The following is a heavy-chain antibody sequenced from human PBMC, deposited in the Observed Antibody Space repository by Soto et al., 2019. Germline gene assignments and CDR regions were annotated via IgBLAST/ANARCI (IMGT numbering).Heavy chain of an antibody. CDR2: ISGSGGST. J-gene: IGHJ4*02. V-gene: IGHV3-23*01. D-gene: IGHD3-10*01. CDR1: GFTFSSYA. CDR3: AKDIAITMVRGVIFPFDY. Sequence: PGGSLRLSCAASGFTFSSYAMSWVRQAPGKGLEWVSAISGSGGSTYYADSVKGRFTISRDNSKNTLYLQMNSLRAEDTAVYYCAKDIAITMVRGVIFPFDYWGQGTLVTVS.